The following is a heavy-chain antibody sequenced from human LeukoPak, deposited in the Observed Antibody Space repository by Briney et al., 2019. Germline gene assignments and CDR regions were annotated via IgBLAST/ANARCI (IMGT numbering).Heavy chain of an antibody. D-gene: IGHD1-1*01. J-gene: IGHJ4*02. CDR3: ASWIKRQFDY. CDR1: GGSISSSSYY. V-gene: IGHV4-39*07. CDR2: VYYSGST. Sequence: SETLSLTCTVSGGSISSSSYYWGWIRQPPGKGLEWIGSVYYSGSTYYNPSLKSRVTISVDTSENQFSLNLSSVTAADTAVYFCASWIKRQFDYWGQGTLVTVSS.